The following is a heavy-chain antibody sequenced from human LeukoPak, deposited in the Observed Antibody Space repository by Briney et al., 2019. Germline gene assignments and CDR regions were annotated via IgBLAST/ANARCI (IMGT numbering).Heavy chain of an antibody. J-gene: IGHJ6*02. CDR3: ARVNYYGSGSYSPTTFYGMDV. V-gene: IGHV4-34*01. CDR1: GGSFSGYY. Sequence: SETLSLTCAVYGGSFSGYYWSWIRQPPGKGLEWIGEINHSGSTNYNPSLKSRVTISVDTSKNQFSLKLSSVTAADTAVYYCARVNYYGSGSYSPTTFYGMDVWGQGTTVTVSS. D-gene: IGHD3-10*01. CDR2: INHSGST.